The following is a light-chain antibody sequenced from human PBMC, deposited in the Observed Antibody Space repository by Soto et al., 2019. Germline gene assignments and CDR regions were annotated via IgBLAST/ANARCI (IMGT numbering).Light chain of an antibody. Sequence: DIQMTQSPSTLSGSVGYRVTATCRASQTISSWLAWYQQKPGKAPKLLIYKAPTLKSGVPSRFSGSGSGTEFTLTISSLQPDDFATYYCQHYNSYSEAFGQGTKVDIK. CDR2: KAP. CDR1: QTISSW. V-gene: IGKV1-5*03. CDR3: QHYNSYSEA. J-gene: IGKJ1*01.